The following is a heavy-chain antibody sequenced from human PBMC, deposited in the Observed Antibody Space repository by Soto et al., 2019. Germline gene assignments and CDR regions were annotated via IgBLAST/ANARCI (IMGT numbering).Heavy chain of an antibody. CDR2: IIPIFGTA. Sequence: GASVKVSCKASGGTFSSYAISWVRQAPGQGLEWMGGIIPIFGTANYAQKFQGRVTITADESTSTAYMELSSLRSEDTAVYYCAGNYGSGSYKYYYYGMDVWGQGTTVTVSS. V-gene: IGHV1-69*13. D-gene: IGHD3-10*01. CDR3: AGNYGSGSYKYYYYGMDV. J-gene: IGHJ6*02. CDR1: GGTFSSYA.